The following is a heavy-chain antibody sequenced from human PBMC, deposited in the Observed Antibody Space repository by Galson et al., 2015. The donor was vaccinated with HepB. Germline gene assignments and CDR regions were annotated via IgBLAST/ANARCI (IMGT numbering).Heavy chain of an antibody. Sequence: SLRLSCAASGFRFNSYGIHWVRQAPGRGLQWVAFISYDGTNKYYGDFVKGRFTISRDNSKTTLYLQMNGLRGEDTAVYYCAKDGLYFGSGTHSNAMYVWGQGTTVIVSS. D-gene: IGHD3-10*01. CDR1: GFRFNSYG. CDR3: AKDGLYFGSGTHSNAMYV. V-gene: IGHV3-30*18. J-gene: IGHJ6*02. CDR2: ISYDGTNK.